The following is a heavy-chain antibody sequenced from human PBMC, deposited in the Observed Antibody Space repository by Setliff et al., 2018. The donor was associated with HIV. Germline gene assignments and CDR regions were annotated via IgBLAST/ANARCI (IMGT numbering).Heavy chain of an antibody. V-gene: IGHV4-39*07. CDR1: GGSISSSDYY. D-gene: IGHD6-6*01. Sequence: SETLSLTCTVSGGSISSSDYYWGWIRQPPGKGLEWIGSIFYSGSTSYNPSLESRVTMSVDTSKNQFSLELISVTAADTAVYYCARGYSGSLGWFDPWGQGTLVTVSS. CDR2: IFYSGST. CDR3: ARGYSGSLGWFDP. J-gene: IGHJ5*02.